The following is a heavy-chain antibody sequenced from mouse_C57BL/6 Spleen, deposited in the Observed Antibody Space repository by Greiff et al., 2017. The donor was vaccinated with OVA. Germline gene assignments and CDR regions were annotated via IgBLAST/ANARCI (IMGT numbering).Heavy chain of an antibody. Sequence: EVQLQQSGPELVKPGASVKIPCKASGYTFTDYNVDWVKQSHGKSLEWIGDINPNNGGTIYNQKFKGKATLTVDKSSSTAYMELRSLTSEDTAVYYCARAYYDYPFAYWGQGTLVTVSA. CDR1: GYTFTDYN. V-gene: IGHV1-18*01. CDR3: ARAYYDYPFAY. CDR2: INPNNGGT. J-gene: IGHJ3*01. D-gene: IGHD2-4*01.